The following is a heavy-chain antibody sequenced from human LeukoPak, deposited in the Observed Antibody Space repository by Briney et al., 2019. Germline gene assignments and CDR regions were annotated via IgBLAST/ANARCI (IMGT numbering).Heavy chain of an antibody. CDR2: IIPIFGTA. D-gene: IGHD2-2*01. CDR1: GGTFSXYA. CDR3: ARVGKIPAAIIGFDP. J-gene: IGHJ5*02. Sequence: KXSCXASGGTFSXYAXSWVRQAPGQGLEWXXXIIPIFGTANYAQKFQGRVTITADESTSTAYMELSSLRSEDTAVYYCARVGKIPAAIIGFDPWGQGTLVTVSS. V-gene: IGHV1-69*01.